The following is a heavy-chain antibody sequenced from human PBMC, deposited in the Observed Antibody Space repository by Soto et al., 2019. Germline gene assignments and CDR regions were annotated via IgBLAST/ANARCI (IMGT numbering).Heavy chain of an antibody. D-gene: IGHD4-17*01. Sequence: SETLSLTCTVSGGSISSDSYYWGWIRQSPEKGLEWIASISYSGSTYYNPTLKSRLTISVDTSKNQFSLKLSSVTAADTAVYYCARSQTTVTSYDYWGQGTLVTVSS. V-gene: IGHV4-39*07. J-gene: IGHJ4*02. CDR1: GGSISSDSYY. CDR3: ARSQTTVTSYDY. CDR2: ISYSGST.